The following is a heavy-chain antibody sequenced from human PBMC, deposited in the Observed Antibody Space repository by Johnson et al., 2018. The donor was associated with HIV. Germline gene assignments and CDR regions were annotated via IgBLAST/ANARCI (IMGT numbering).Heavy chain of an antibody. V-gene: IGHV3-30-3*01. D-gene: IGHD3-16*01. Sequence: QVQLVESGGGVVQPGRSLRLSCAASGFTFSSYAMHWVRQAPGKGLEWVAVISYDGSNKYYADSVKGRFTISRDNSKNTLYLQMNSLRAEDTAVYYCAKEESRLLNAFDIWGQGAIVTVSS. CDR3: AKEESRLLNAFDI. J-gene: IGHJ3*02. CDR2: ISYDGSNK. CDR1: GFTFSSYA.